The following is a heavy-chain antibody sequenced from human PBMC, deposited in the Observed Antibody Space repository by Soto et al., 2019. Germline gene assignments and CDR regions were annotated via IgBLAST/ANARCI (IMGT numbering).Heavy chain of an antibody. CDR2: TIANFGTA. D-gene: IGHD3-3*01. CDR3: ARDSGDFWSGYSDY. Sequence: QVQLVQSGAEVKKPGSSVKVSCKASGGTFSSYAISWVRQAPGQGREWMGGTIANFGTANYAQKFQGRVTITADESTSTAYMELNSLRYEDTAVYYCARDSGDFWSGYSDYWGQGTLVTVSS. V-gene: IGHV1-69*01. J-gene: IGHJ4*02. CDR1: GGTFSSYA.